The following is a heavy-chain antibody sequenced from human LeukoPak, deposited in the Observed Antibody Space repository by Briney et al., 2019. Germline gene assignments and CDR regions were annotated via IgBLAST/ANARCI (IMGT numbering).Heavy chain of an antibody. CDR2: INPKSGDT. CDR3: ARERSFIAAALT. V-gene: IGHV1-2*02. J-gene: IGHJ5*02. CDR1: GYTFTGYY. Sequence: ASVKVSCKASGYTFTGYYIHWVRQAPGQGLQWMGWINPKSGDTNYAQKFQGRVTMTGDTSISTAYMDLSRLTSDDTAIYYCARERSFIAAALTWGQGTLVTVSS. D-gene: IGHD6-13*01.